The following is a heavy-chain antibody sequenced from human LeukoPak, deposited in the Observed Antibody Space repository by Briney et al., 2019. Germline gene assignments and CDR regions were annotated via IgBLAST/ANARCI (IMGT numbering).Heavy chain of an antibody. D-gene: IGHD3-22*01. J-gene: IGHJ6*02. Sequence: SETLSLTCAVSGGSISSGGYSWSWIRQPPGKGLEWIGYIYHSGSTYCNPSLKSRVTISVDRSKNQFSLKLSSVTAADTAVYYCARGPFYDSSGYYPGAITGYYYGMDVWGQGTTVTVSS. CDR1: GGSISSGGYS. CDR3: ARGPFYDSSGYYPGAITGYYYGMDV. V-gene: IGHV4-30-2*01. CDR2: IYHSGST.